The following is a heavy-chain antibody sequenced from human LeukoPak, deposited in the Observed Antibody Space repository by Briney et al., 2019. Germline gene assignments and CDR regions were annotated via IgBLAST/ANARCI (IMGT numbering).Heavy chain of an antibody. CDR3: ARSDYCSSTSCYLYYYYYGMDV. CDR2: MNPNSGNT. Sequence: GASVKVSCKASGYTFTSYDINWVRQATGQGLEWMGWMNPNSGNTGYAQKFQGRATMTRNTSISTAYMELSSLRSEDTAVYYCARSDYCSSTSCYLYYYYYGMDVWGQGTTVTVSS. J-gene: IGHJ6*02. V-gene: IGHV1-8*01. CDR1: GYTFTSYD. D-gene: IGHD2-2*01.